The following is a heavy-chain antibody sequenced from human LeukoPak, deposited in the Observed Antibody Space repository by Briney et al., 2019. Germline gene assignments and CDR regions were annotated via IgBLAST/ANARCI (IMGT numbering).Heavy chain of an antibody. CDR3: AKAVDRAMVTGDYFDY. CDR1: GFTVSNNY. CDR2: TYSDSST. Sequence: PGGSLRLSCAASGFTVSNNYMSWVRQAPGKGLEWVSITYSDSSTNYADSVKGRFTISRDNSKNTLYLQMNSLRAEDTAVYYCAKAVDRAMVTGDYFDYWGQGTLVTVSS. V-gene: IGHV3-53*01. J-gene: IGHJ4*02. D-gene: IGHD5-18*01.